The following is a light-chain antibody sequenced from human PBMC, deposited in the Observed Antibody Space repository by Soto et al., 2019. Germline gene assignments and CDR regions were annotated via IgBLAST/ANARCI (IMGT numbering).Light chain of an antibody. CDR2: DVS. V-gene: IGLV2-11*01. Sequence: QSVLTQPRSVSGSPGQSVTIACTGTSSDVGGYHFVSWYQQHPGKAPKVMIYDVSKRPSGVPDRFSGSKSDNTASLTISGLQAEDEADYYCCSHAGSYEVFGGGTNLTVL. CDR1: SSDVGGYHF. CDR3: CSHAGSYEV. J-gene: IGLJ2*01.